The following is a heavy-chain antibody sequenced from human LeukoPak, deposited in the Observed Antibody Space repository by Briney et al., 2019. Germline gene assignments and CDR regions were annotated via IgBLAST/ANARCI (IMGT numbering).Heavy chain of an antibody. CDR3: ARVLNYYDSSGYYFSY. D-gene: IGHD3-22*01. V-gene: IGHV3-30-3*01. CDR2: IPYDGSSK. J-gene: IGHJ4*02. CDR1: GFTFSYYA. Sequence: GGSLRLSCAASGFTFSYYAMHWVRQAPGKGLEWVAVIPYDGSSKYYADSVKGRFTISRDNSKNTLYLQMNSLRAEDTAVYYCARVLNYYDSSGYYFSYWGQGTLVTVSS.